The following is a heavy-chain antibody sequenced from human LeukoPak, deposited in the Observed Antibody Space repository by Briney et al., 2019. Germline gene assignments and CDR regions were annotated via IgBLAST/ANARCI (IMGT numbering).Heavy chain of an antibody. CDR1: GYTFTSYG. CDR3: ARVLSRRDGYILIY. Sequence: GASVKVSCKASGYTFTSYGISWVRQAPGQGLEWMGWISAYNGNTNYAQKFQGRVTMTRDTSISTAYMELSRLRSDDTAVYYCARVLSRRDGYILIYWGQGTLVTVSS. V-gene: IGHV1-18*01. D-gene: IGHD5-24*01. J-gene: IGHJ4*02. CDR2: ISAYNGNT.